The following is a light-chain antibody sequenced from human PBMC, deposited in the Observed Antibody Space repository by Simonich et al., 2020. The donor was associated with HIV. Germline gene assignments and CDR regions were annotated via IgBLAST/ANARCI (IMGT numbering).Light chain of an antibody. Sequence: DIVMTQSPDSLAVSLGERATINCKSSQSVLYSSNNKNYLAWYQQKPGQPPKLLIYWASTRESGVPDRVSGSGSGTDFTLTISCLQAEDVAVYYCQQYYSTPLTFGGGTKVEIK. CDR2: WAS. J-gene: IGKJ4*01. V-gene: IGKV4-1*01. CDR1: QSVLYSSNNKNY. CDR3: QQYYSTPLT.